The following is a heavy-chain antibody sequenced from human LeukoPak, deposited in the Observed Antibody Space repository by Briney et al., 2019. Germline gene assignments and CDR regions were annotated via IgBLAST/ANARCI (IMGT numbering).Heavy chain of an antibody. Sequence: GGSLRLSCAASGYTFSSFSINWVRQAPGKGLEWVSSISVRSNYIYYADSVRGRFSISRDDARNSLYLQMDSLRGDDTAVYYCARLRRNSDSSGYYYYYDYWGQGTVVSVSS. CDR1: GYTFSSFS. J-gene: IGHJ4*02. CDR2: ISVRSNYI. V-gene: IGHV3-21*01. CDR3: ARLRRNSDSSGYYYYYDY. D-gene: IGHD3-22*01.